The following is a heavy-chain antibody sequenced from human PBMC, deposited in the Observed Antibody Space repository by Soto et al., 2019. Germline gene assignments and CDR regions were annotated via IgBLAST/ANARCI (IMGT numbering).Heavy chain of an antibody. Sequence: EVQLLESGGGLVQPGGSLRLSCAASGLTFSSYWMSWVRQAPGKGLEWVANIKQDGSETYYVDSVKGRFTISRDNAKNSLYLQMNSLRAEDTAVYYCVRGRLVNDYWGQGTLVTVSS. CDR3: VRGRLVNDY. CDR1: GLTFSSYW. D-gene: IGHD3-9*01. V-gene: IGHV3-7*03. CDR2: IKQDGSET. J-gene: IGHJ4*02.